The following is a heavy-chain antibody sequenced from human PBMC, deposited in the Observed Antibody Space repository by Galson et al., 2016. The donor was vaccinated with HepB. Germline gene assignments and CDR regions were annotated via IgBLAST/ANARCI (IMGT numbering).Heavy chain of an antibody. CDR1: GFTFRSYG. J-gene: IGHJ3*01. CDR3: ARNYHYGSGSYIPYF. V-gene: IGHV3-33*01. D-gene: IGHD3-10*01. CDR2: IWYDGSHK. Sequence: SLRLSCAASGFTFRSYGMHWVRQVPGKGLEWVAVIWYDGSHKFYVDSVKGRFTISRDNSKNTLFLQTNSLRAEDTAVCYCARNYHYGSGSYIPYFWGQGTRVTVST.